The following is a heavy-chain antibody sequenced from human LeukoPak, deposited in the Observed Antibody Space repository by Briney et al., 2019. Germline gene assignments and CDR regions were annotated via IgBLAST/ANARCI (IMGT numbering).Heavy chain of an antibody. J-gene: IGHJ4*02. CDR3: AKNPLYYYGSGSGFDY. D-gene: IGHD3-10*01. CDR1: GFTVNSYA. CDR2: ISGSGGST. Sequence: PGGSLRLSCAVSGFTVNSYAMSWVRQPPGKGLEWVSAISGSGGSTYYADSVKGRFTISRDNSKNTLYLQMNSLRAEDTAVYYCAKNPLYYYGSGSGFDYWGQGTLVTVSS. V-gene: IGHV3-23*01.